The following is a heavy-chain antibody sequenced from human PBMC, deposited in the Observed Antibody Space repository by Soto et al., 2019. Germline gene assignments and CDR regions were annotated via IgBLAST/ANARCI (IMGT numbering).Heavy chain of an antibody. V-gene: IGHV5-10-1*01. Sequence: GESLKISCKGSGYSFTSYWISWVRQMPGKGLEWMGRVDPSDSYTNYSPSFQGHVTISADKSISTAYLQWSSLKASDTAMYYCARYTIFGVVIKYYGMDVWGQGTTVTVSS. J-gene: IGHJ6*02. CDR3: ARYTIFGVVIKYYGMDV. CDR2: VDPSDSYT. CDR1: GYSFTSYW. D-gene: IGHD3-3*01.